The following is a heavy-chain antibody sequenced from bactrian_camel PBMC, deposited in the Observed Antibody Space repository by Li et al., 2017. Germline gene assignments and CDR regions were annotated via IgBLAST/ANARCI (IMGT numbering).Heavy chain of an antibody. CDR1: GYTYSSYS. J-gene: IGHJ6*01. CDR2: IYTADGST. V-gene: IGHV3S28*01. D-gene: IGHD2*01. Sequence: QLVESGGGSVQAGGSLRLSCAASGYTYSSYSWGWFRQTSGEDREGVASIYTADGSTYYADSVKGRFTISKDNAKNTLYLQMDNLKPEDSGMYYCAVVKNPTKVRAAGIGSADFGYWCQGTQVTVS. CDR3: AVVKNPTKVRAAGIGSADFGY.